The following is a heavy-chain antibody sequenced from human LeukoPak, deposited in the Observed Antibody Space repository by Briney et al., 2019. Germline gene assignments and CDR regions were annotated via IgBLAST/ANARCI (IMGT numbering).Heavy chain of an antibody. Sequence: SETLSLTCAVSGGSISSSNWWSWVRQPPGKGLEWIGEIYHSGSTNYNPSLQGRVTISVDKSKNQFSLKLISVTAADTAVYYCANIAAAGPGTPFFNYWGQGTLVTVSS. D-gene: IGHD6-13*01. V-gene: IGHV4-4*02. CDR3: ANIAAAGPGTPFFNY. CDR2: IYHSGST. J-gene: IGHJ4*02. CDR1: GGSISSSNW.